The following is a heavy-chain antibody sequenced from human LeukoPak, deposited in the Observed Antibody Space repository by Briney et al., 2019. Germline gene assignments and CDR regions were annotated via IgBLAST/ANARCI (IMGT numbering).Heavy chain of an antibody. J-gene: IGHJ4*02. CDR2: ISSSSSYI. D-gene: IGHD1-7*01. CDR3: ASELELLIDY. CDR1: GFTFSSYS. Sequence: GGSLRLSCAASGFTFSSYSMNWVRQAPGKGLEWVSSISSSSSYIYYADSVKGRFTISRDNAKNSLYLQMNSLRAEDTAVFYCASELELLIDYWGQGTLVTVSS. V-gene: IGHV3-21*01.